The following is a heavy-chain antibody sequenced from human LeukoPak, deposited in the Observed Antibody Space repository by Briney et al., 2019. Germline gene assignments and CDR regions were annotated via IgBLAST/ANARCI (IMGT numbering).Heavy chain of an antibody. CDR2: IYYSGST. CDR3: ARTSAVRFLEWLSERNYAFGI. Sequence: SETLSLTCTVSGGSISSYYWSWIRQPPGKGLEWIGYIYYSGSTNYNPSLKSRVTISVDTSKNQFSLKLSSVTAADTAVYYCARTSAVRFLEWLSERNYAFGIWGQGTMVTVSS. D-gene: IGHD3-3*01. J-gene: IGHJ3*02. CDR1: GGSISSYY. V-gene: IGHV4-59*08.